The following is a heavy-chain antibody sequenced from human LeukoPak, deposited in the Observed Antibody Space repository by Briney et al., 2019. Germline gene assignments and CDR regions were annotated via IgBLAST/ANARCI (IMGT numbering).Heavy chain of an antibody. J-gene: IGHJ5*02. Sequence: GGSLRLSCAASGFTFSSYGMHWVRQAPGKGLEWVAVISYDGSNKYYADSVKGRFTISRDNSKNTLYLQMNSLRAEDTAVYYCAKDRAAAGDNWFDPWGQGTLVTVSS. V-gene: IGHV3-30*18. CDR2: ISYDGSNK. CDR1: GFTFSSYG. D-gene: IGHD6-13*01. CDR3: AKDRAAAGDNWFDP.